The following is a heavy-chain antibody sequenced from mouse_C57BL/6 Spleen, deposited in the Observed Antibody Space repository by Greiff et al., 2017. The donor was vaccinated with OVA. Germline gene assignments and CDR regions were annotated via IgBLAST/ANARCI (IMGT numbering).Heavy chain of an antibody. V-gene: IGHV1-19*01. CDR3: ARFYYDYDDAMDY. CDR1: GYTFTDYY. J-gene: IGHJ4*01. D-gene: IGHD2-4*01. CDR2: INPYNGGT. Sequence: EVQLQQSGPVLVKPGASVKMSCKASGYTFTDYYMNWVKQSHGKSLEWIGVINPYNGGTSYNQKFKGKATLTVDKSSSTAYMELNSLTSEDSAVYYGARFYYDYDDAMDYWGQGTSVTVSS.